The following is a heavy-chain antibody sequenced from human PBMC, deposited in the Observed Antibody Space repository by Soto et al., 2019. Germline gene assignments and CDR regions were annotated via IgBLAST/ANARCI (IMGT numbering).Heavy chain of an antibody. V-gene: IGHV4-30-4*01. CDR3: ARQRRGGYWFAP. CDR1: GDSISSGDYY. Sequence: SETLSLTCSVSGDSISSGDYYWSWIRQPPGKGLEWIGYIYYSGSTYYNPSLKSRVTISVDTSKNQFSLNLTSVTAADTALYYCARQRRGGYWFAPWGQGTPVTVSS. CDR2: IYYSGST. J-gene: IGHJ5*02.